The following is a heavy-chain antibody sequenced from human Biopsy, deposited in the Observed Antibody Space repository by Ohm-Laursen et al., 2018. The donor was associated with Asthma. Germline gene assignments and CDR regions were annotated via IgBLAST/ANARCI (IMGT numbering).Heavy chain of an antibody. Sequence: SETLSLTCTVSGVSIRSYYWTWIRQPPGKGLAWIGHIYYSGSTNYQPSLKSRVTISVGTSKNQFSLKLRSVTAADAAVYYCARGISRVTGLFDHFDSWGQGTLVTVSS. CDR3: ARGISRVTGLFDHFDS. CDR1: GVSIRSYY. D-gene: IGHD2-21*02. V-gene: IGHV4-59*01. CDR2: IYYSGST. J-gene: IGHJ4*02.